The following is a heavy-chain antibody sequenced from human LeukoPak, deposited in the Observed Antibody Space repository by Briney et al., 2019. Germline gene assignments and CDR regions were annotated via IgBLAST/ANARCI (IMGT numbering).Heavy chain of an antibody. Sequence: GASVKVSCKASGYTFTSYGISWVRQAPGQGLEWMGGIIPIFGTANYAQKFQGRVTITADESTSTAYMELSSLRSEDTAVYYCARDRDVGMVREPYYFDYWGQGTLVTVSS. D-gene: IGHD3-10*01. V-gene: IGHV1-69*13. CDR3: ARDRDVGMVREPYYFDY. CDR2: IIPIFGTA. J-gene: IGHJ4*02. CDR1: GYTFTSYG.